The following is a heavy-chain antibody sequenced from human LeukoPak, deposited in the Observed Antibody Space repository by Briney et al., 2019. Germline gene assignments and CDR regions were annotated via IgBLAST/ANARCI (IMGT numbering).Heavy chain of an antibody. Sequence: SETLSLTCAVYGGSFSGYYWSWIRQPPGKGLEWIGETNHSGSTNYNPSLKSRVTISVDASKNQFSLKLSSVTAADTAVYYCARDNIAVAGTGFDYWGQGTLVTVSS. CDR1: GGSFSGYY. CDR3: ARDNIAVAGTGFDY. CDR2: TNHSGST. J-gene: IGHJ4*02. V-gene: IGHV4-34*01. D-gene: IGHD6-19*01.